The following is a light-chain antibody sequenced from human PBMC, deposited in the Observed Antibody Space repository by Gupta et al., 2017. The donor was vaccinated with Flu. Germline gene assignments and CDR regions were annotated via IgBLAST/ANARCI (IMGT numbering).Light chain of an antibody. Sequence: EIVLTQSPGTLSLSPGQRATLSCRASQRVSNTYLAWYQKKPGQPFRLLIYGASGRATGIPDRFSGRGSGTDFTLTISGLEAEDSAFYYCQQYDSLITFGQGTRLEIK. J-gene: IGKJ5*01. CDR2: GAS. V-gene: IGKV3-20*01. CDR3: QQYDSLIT. CDR1: QRVSNTY.